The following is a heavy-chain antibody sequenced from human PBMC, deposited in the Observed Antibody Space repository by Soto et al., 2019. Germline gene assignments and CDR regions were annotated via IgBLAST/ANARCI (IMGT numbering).Heavy chain of an antibody. CDR2: LSGSGGST. CDR1: GFTFSSYA. Sequence: EVQLLESGGGLVQPGGSLRLSCAASGFTFSSYAMSWVRQAPGKGLEWVSALSGSGGSTYYADSVKGRFTISRDNSKNTLYLQMNSLRAEDTAVYYCAKYESYWGQFDYWGQGTLVTVSS. V-gene: IGHV3-23*01. D-gene: IGHD1-26*01. J-gene: IGHJ4*02. CDR3: AKYESYWGQFDY.